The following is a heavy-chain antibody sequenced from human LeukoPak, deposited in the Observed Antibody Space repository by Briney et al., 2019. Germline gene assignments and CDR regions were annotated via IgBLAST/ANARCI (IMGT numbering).Heavy chain of an antibody. CDR1: GDSVSSNSAA. Sequence: SQTLSLTCAISGDSVSSNSAAWNWIRQSPSRGLEWLGRTYYRSKWYNDYAVSVKSRITINPDTSKNQFSLQLNSVTPEDTAVYYCARSGVVPAASYYYYYMDVWGKGTTVTTSS. D-gene: IGHD2-2*01. CDR3: ARSGVVPAASYYYYYMDV. CDR2: TYYRSKWYN. V-gene: IGHV6-1*01. J-gene: IGHJ6*03.